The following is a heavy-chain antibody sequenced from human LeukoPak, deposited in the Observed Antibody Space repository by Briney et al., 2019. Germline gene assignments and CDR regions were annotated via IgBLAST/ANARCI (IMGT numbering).Heavy chain of an antibody. CDR2: ISAYNGNT. Sequence: GASVEVSCKASGYTFTSYGISWVRQAPGQGLEWMGWISAYNGNTNYAQKLQGRVTMTTDTSTSTAYMELRSLRSDDTAVYYCARHAVGWFGELSQYYFDYWGQGTLVTVSS. D-gene: IGHD3-10*01. J-gene: IGHJ4*02. CDR3: ARHAVGWFGELSQYYFDY. CDR1: GYTFTSYG. V-gene: IGHV1-18*01.